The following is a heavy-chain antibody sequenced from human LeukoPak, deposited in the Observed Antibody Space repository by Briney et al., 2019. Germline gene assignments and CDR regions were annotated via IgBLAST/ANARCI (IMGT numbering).Heavy chain of an antibody. CDR1: GGSISSSSYY. J-gene: IGHJ4*02. Sequence: PSETLSLTCTVSGGSISSSSYYWGWIRQPPGKGLEWIGSIYYSGSTYCNPSLKSRVTISVDTSKNQFSLKLRSVTAADTAVYYCARDLLSTAGYFDYWGQGTLVTVSS. CDR3: ARDLLSTAGYFDY. D-gene: IGHD6-19*01. V-gene: IGHV4-39*02. CDR2: IYYSGST.